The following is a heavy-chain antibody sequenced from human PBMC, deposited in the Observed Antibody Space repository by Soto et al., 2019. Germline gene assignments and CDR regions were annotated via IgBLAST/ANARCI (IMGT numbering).Heavy chain of an antibody. V-gene: IGHV4-31*03. Sequence: SETLSLTCTVSGGAISSAGYYWSWIRQHPGKGLEWVWYIYSSVSTYYNPSLKSRVTISVDTSKNQSCLKLSSGTAAETAVYFCASKPPGVYGMDVWGQGTTVTVSS. CDR2: IYSSVST. CDR3: ASKPPGVYGMDV. CDR1: GGAISSAGYY. J-gene: IGHJ6*02.